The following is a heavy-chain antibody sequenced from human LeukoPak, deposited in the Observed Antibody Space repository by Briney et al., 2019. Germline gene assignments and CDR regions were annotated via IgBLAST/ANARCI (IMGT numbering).Heavy chain of an antibody. D-gene: IGHD3-9*01. V-gene: IGHV4-34*01. CDR2: INHSGST. Sequence: SETLSLTCAVYGGSFSGYYWSWIRQPPGKGLEWIGEINHSGSTNYNPSLKSRVTISVDTSKNQFSLKLSSVTAADMAVYYCARVILTNAFDIWGQGTMVTVSS. CDR3: ARVILTNAFDI. CDR1: GGSFSGYY. J-gene: IGHJ3*02.